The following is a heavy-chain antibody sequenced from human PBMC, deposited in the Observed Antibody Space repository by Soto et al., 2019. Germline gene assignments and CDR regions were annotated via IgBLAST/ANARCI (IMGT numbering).Heavy chain of an antibody. D-gene: IGHD1-1*01. CDR1: CGSISNYY. V-gene: IGHV4-4*07. CDR3: ARASGTIGFFDY. CDR2: IYTNGGT. Sequence: PSETLSLTCTVSCGSISNYYWSWIRQPAGKGLEWIGRIYTNGGTNYNPSLKSRVSMSVDTSKNQFSLKLRSVTAADTAVYFCARASGTIGFFDYWGQGIPVTVSS. J-gene: IGHJ4*02.